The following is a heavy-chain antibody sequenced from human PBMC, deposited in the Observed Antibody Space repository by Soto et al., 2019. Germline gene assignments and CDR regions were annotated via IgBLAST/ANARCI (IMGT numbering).Heavy chain of an antibody. J-gene: IGHJ6*02. D-gene: IGHD7-27*01. V-gene: IGHV1-69*01. CDR3: AAELGVGKLCVV. Sequence: QVQVVQSGVDVRRPGSSVKVSCKASGDTFKNCVISWVRQAPGQGLEWMGGIIPLFGTTDFAQRFQGRLTITTDESTTTAYMELSRLRSEDTATYYCAAELGVGKLCVVWGQGTTVIVSS. CDR1: GDTFKNCV. CDR2: IIPLFGTT.